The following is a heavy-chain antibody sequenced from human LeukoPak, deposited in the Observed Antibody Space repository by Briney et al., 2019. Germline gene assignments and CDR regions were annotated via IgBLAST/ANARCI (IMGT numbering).Heavy chain of an antibody. J-gene: IGHJ4*02. D-gene: IGHD3-10*01. CDR1: GFTFSSYA. Sequence: GGSLRLSCAASGFTFSSYAMSWVRQAPGKGLEWVGVISDDGRNKKYADPVKGRFTISRDNAKNTRYLQMNSLRAEDTAVYYCAKRAVVVRGVLLFGFHKEAYYFDHWGQGSLVTVSS. CDR3: AKRAVVVRGVLLFGFHKEAYYFDH. CDR2: ISDDGRNK. V-gene: IGHV3-30*18.